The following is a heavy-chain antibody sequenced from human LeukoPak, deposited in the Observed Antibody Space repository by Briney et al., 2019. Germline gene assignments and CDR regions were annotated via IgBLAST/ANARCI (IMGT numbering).Heavy chain of an antibody. Sequence: GGSLRLSCAASGLTLSNVWMNWVRQAPGKGREWVGLIRSKADGGTTDYAAPVKGRFTISRDDSKNTLYLQMNSLKTEDTAVYYCSWASQQYFDYWGQGTLVTVSS. CDR1: GLTLSNVW. CDR2: IRSKADGGTT. V-gene: IGHV3-15*01. CDR3: SWASQQYFDY. J-gene: IGHJ4*02.